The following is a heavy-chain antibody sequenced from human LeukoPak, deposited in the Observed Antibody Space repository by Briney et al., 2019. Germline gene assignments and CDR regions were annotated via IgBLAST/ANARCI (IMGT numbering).Heavy chain of an antibody. Sequence: GGSLRLSCVASGFTFSSYGMSWVRQAPGKGLEWVSGIGGSGDNTNYADSVKGRFTISRDNSKNTLYLEMNSLRAEDTAVYYCATSGRDGYNLDYWGQGTLVTVSS. J-gene: IGHJ4*02. CDR1: GFTFSSYG. CDR2: IGGSGDNT. V-gene: IGHV3-23*01. D-gene: IGHD5-24*01. CDR3: ATSGRDGYNLDY.